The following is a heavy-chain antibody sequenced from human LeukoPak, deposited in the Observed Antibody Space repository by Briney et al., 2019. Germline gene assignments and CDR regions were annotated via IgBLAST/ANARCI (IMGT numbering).Heavy chain of an antibody. J-gene: IGHJ4*01. CDR1: GFSFSSYW. CDR3: VRDIFPATEKFYTFGYSFFDL. Sequence: PGGPLRLSCAGSGFSFSSYWMSWVRQVPGKGLEWVANVKDDGTETQYADGVKGRFIVSRDNAKSSVHLQMTSLRGDDTAVYFCVRDIFPATEKFYTFGYSFFDLWGRGILVIVSS. D-gene: IGHD2-15*01. V-gene: IGHV3-7*03. CDR2: VKDDGTET.